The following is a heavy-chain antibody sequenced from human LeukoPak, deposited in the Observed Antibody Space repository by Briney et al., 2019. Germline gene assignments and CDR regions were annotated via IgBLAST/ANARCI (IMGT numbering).Heavy chain of an antibody. CDR2: INPNSGGT. CDR1: GYTFTGYY. Sequence: GASVKVSCKASGYTFTGYYMHWVRQAPGQGLEWMGWINPNSGGTNYAQKFQGRVTMTRDTSISTAYMELSSLRSEDTAVYYCARYITMVRGGSWFDPWGQGTLVTVSS. D-gene: IGHD3-10*01. V-gene: IGHV1-2*02. CDR3: ARYITMVRGGSWFDP. J-gene: IGHJ5*02.